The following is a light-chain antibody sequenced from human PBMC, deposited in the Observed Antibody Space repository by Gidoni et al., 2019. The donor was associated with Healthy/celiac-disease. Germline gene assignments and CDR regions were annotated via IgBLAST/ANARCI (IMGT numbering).Light chain of an antibody. J-gene: IGKJ5*01. CDR3: QQRSNWIT. Sequence: PGERAPLSCRASQSVSSYVAWYQQKPGQAPRLLINDASNRATGNPARFSDSGSGTDFTLTISSLEPEDFAVYYCQQRSNWITFGQGTRLEIK. CDR1: QSVSSY. CDR2: DAS. V-gene: IGKV3-11*01.